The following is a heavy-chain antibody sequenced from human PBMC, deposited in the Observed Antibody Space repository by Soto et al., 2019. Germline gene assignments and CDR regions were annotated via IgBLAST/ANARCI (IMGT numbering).Heavy chain of an antibody. V-gene: IGHV1-69*13. D-gene: IGHD3-22*01. CDR3: AREKSGYYYDSSGYPNYYYGMDV. CDR2: IIPIFGTA. CDR1: GGAFSSYA. Sequence: SVKVSCKASGGAFSSYAISWVRQAPGQGLEWMGGIIPIFGTANYAQKFQGRVTITADESTSTAYMELSSLRSEDTAVYYCAREKSGYYYDSSGYPNYYYGMDVWGQGTTVTVSS. J-gene: IGHJ6*02.